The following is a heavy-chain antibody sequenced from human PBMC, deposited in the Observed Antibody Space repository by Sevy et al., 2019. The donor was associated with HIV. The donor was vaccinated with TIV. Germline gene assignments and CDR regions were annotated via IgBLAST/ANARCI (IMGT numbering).Heavy chain of an antibody. V-gene: IGHV3-30*04. CDR3: ARPRFLEWLSSAAFDI. Sequence: GGSLRLSCTASGFVFSSYAMHWVRQAPGKGLEWVAFIAYDGSNKNYADSVKGRFTLSRVNSENTLYLQMNSLGAEDTAVYYCARPRFLEWLSSAAFDIWGQGTMVTVSS. J-gene: IGHJ3*02. CDR1: GFVFSSYA. CDR2: IAYDGSNK. D-gene: IGHD3-3*01.